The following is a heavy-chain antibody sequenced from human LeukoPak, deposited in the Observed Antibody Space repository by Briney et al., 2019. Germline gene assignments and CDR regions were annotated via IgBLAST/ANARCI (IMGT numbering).Heavy chain of an antibody. CDR2: IIPILGIA. D-gene: IGHD3-10*01. CDR3: ARDTGSGELGPCLDY. Sequence: SVKVSCKASGGTFSSYAISWVRQAPGQGLEWMGRIIPILGIANYAQKFQGRVTITADKSTSTAYMELSSLRSEDTAVYYCARDTGSGELGPCLDYWGQGTLVTVSS. CDR1: GGTFSSYA. J-gene: IGHJ4*02. V-gene: IGHV1-69*04.